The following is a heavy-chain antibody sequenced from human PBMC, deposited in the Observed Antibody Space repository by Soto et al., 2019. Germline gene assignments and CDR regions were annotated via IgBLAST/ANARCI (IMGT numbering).Heavy chain of an antibody. J-gene: IGHJ3*02. Sequence: QVQLQESGPGLVKPSVTLSLTCTVSGGSISSYYWSWIRQPPGKGLEWIGYIYYSGSTNQNPSLKSRVTTSVDTSKNQFSLKLSSVTAADTAVYYCARGYGGKGWGTFDIWGQGTMVTVSS. V-gene: IGHV4-59*01. CDR3: ARGYGGKGWGTFDI. D-gene: IGHD2-15*01. CDR1: GGSISSYY. CDR2: IYYSGST.